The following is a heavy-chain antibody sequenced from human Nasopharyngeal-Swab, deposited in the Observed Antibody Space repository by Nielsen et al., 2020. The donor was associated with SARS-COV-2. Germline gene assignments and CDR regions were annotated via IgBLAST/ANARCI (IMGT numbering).Heavy chain of an antibody. D-gene: IGHD3-3*01. V-gene: IGHV1-3*01. CDR3: ARNFGVVSSTSPPDAFDI. J-gene: IGHJ3*02. Sequence: WVRQAPGQRLEWMGWINAGNGNTKYSQKFQGRVTITRDTSASTAYMELSSLRSEDTAVYYCARNFGVVSSTSPPDAFDIWGQGTMGTVSS. CDR2: INAGNGNT.